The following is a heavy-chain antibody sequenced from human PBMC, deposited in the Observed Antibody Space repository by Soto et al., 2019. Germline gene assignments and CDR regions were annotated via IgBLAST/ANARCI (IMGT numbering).Heavy chain of an antibody. D-gene: IGHD3-3*01. V-gene: IGHV3-23*01. Sequence: EVQLLESGGGLVQPGGSLRLSCAASGFTFSSYAMSWVRQAPGKGLEWVSAISGSGGSTYYADSVKGRFTISRDNSKNTLYLQMNSLRAEDTAVYYCAKDYYDFWRGYSTIFDYWGQGTLVTVSS. J-gene: IGHJ4*02. CDR2: ISGSGGST. CDR3: AKDYYDFWRGYSTIFDY. CDR1: GFTFSSYA.